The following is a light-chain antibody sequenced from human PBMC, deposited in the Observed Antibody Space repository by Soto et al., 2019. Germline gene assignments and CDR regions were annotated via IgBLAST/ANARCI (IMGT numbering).Light chain of an antibody. CDR1: QTISGW. CDR2: DAS. J-gene: IGKJ5*01. V-gene: IGKV1-5*01. Sequence: DIQMTQSPSTLSASVGDTVTITCRASQTISGWLAWYQQRPGKAPNLLIFDASTLESGVPSRFSGSGSGTDFTLTISSLQPEDVAAYYCQKYNSAPLTFGGGTRLEIK. CDR3: QKYNSAPLT.